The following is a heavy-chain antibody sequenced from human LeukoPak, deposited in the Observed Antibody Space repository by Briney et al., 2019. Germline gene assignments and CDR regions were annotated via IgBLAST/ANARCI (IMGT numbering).Heavy chain of an antibody. D-gene: IGHD6-13*01. J-gene: IGHJ5*02. CDR3: AKDKYSSSWYNWFDP. V-gene: IGHV3-30*02. CDR1: GFTFNSYG. Sequence: GGSLRLSCAASGFTFNSYGMHWVRQAPGKGLEWVAFIRYDGSNKYYADSVKGRFTISRDNSKNTLYLQMNSLRAEDTAVYYCAKDKYSSSWYNWFDPWGQGTLVTVSS. CDR2: IRYDGSNK.